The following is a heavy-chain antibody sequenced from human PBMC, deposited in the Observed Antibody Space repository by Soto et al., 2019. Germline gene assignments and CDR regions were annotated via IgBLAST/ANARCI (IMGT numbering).Heavy chain of an antibody. J-gene: IGHJ5*02. CDR2: IYYSGST. V-gene: IGHV4-30-4*01. Sequence: SETLSLTCTVSGGSITRGDYYWTWIRQPPGKGLEWIGYIYYSGSTYYNPSLKSRVIISADTSKNQFSLKLSSVTAADTAVYYCARDNDFWSGYDVSWGQGTLVTVS. D-gene: IGHD3-3*01. CDR1: GGSITRGDYY. CDR3: ARDNDFWSGYDVS.